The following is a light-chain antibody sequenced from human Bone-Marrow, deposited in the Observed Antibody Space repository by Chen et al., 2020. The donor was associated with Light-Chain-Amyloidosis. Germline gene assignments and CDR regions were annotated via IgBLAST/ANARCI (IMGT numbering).Light chain of an antibody. CDR1: NNDVGHYNY. J-gene: IGLJ1*01. CDR3: SSYTSTSTIYV. V-gene: IGLV2-14*03. Sequence: SALTQPASVSGSPGQSITISCTGTNNDVGHYNYFSWYQQPPGKAPKLIIYDGDNRPSGVSHRFSGSKSGNTASLTISGLQAGDEADYYCSSYTSTSTIYVFGTGTKVTVL. CDR2: DGD.